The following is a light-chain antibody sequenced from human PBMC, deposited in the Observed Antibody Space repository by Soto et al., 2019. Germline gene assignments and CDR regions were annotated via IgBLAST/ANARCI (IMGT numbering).Light chain of an antibody. J-gene: IGKJ4*01. CDR3: QQYKTWPLT. V-gene: IGKV3-15*01. CDR1: QSVSNN. Sequence: EIVMTQSPATLSVSPGERATLSCRASQSVSNNLVWYQQKPGQAPRPLIYGASARATGIPARFSGSGSGTDFTLNISGLQSEDLAVYYCQQYKTWPLTFGGGTKVEIK. CDR2: GAS.